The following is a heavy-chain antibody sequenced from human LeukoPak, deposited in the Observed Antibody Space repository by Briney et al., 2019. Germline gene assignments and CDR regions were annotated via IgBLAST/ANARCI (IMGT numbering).Heavy chain of an antibody. J-gene: IGHJ4*02. CDR3: ARAGVGDSSGYYPYYFDY. CDR2: IYTSGST. V-gene: IGHV4-61*02. D-gene: IGHD3-22*01. CDR1: GGSISSGSYY. Sequence: SETLSLTCTVSGGSISSGSYYWSWIRQPAGKGLEWIGRIYTSGSTNYNPSLKSRVTISVDTSKNQFSLKLSSVTAADTAVYYCARAGVGDSSGYYPYYFDYWGQGTLVTVSS.